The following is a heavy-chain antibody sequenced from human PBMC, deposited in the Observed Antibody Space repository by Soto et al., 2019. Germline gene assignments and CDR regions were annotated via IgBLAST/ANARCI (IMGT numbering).Heavy chain of an antibody. Sequence: QVQLQQWGAGLLKPSETLSLTCAVYGGSFSGYYWSWIRQPPGKGLEWIGEINHSGSTNYNPSLKSRVTISVDTSKNQFSLKLSSVTAADTAVYYCARGRNRGYSSSWYWFDPWGQGTLVTVSS. CDR2: INHSGST. D-gene: IGHD6-13*01. CDR1: GGSFSGYY. CDR3: ARGRNRGYSSSWYWFDP. V-gene: IGHV4-34*01. J-gene: IGHJ5*02.